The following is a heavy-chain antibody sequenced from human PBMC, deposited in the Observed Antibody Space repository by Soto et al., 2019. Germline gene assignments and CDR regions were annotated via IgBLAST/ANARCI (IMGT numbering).Heavy chain of an antibody. CDR3: VKQAHGLDGVAFDY. CDR1: GFLFSESP. V-gene: IGHV3-64D*06. CDR2: VSTSGRSA. J-gene: IGHJ4*02. Sequence: GGPLRLPCSASGFLFSESPIYGVPQFPEKGLEAISAVSTSGRSAYYDDSVKDRFTISRDNSKNTLFLQIGSLRPEDTAIYYCVKQAHGLDGVAFDYWGQGTQVTVSS. D-gene: IGHD2-15*01.